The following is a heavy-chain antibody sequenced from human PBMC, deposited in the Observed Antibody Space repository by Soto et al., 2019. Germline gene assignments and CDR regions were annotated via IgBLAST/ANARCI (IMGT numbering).Heavy chain of an antibody. CDR1: GGSISSSDYY. CDR3: ARSIAAPGYYYYYMDV. D-gene: IGHD6-6*01. J-gene: IGHJ6*03. V-gene: IGHV4-39*02. Sequence: PSETLSLTCTFSGGSISSSDYYWGWIRQPPGRGLEWIGNIHYSGSNYYNPSLKSRVTISVDTSKNHFSLKLSSVTAADTAVYYCARSIAAPGYYYYYMDVWGKGTTVTVSS. CDR2: IHYSGSN.